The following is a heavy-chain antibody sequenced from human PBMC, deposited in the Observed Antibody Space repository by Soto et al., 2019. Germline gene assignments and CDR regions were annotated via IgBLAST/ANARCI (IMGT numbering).Heavy chain of an antibody. D-gene: IGHD2-2*01. J-gene: IGHJ5*02. Sequence: XESLKISYQASGYTFDTSWIGWVRQVPGKGLEWMGIIWPRDSDTKYNPSLKSRVTISVDTSKNQFSLKLSSVTAADTAVYYCARKVVPAATNWFDPWGQGTLVTVSS. V-gene: IGHV5-51*01. CDR3: ARKVVPAATNWFDP. CDR1: GYTFDTSW. CDR2: IWPRDSDT.